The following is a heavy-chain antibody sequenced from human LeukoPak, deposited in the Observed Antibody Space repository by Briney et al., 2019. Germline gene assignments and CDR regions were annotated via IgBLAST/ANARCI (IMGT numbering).Heavy chain of an antibody. CDR2: IKNSGSST. CDR1: GFTFRNYA. CDR3: AKEGYYGSGSYPYYFDY. V-gene: IGHV3-23*01. J-gene: IGHJ4*02. D-gene: IGHD3-10*01. Sequence: GGSLRLSCAASGFTFRNYAMSWVRQATRKRLECVSGIKNSGSSTFYADSVQGRFTISRDNSKNTLYLQMNSLRAEDTAVYYCAKEGYYGSGSYPYYFDYWGQGTLVTVSS.